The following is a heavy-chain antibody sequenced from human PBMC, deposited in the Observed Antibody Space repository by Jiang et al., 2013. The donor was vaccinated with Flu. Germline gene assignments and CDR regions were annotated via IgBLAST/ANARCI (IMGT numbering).Heavy chain of an antibody. J-gene: IGHJ4*02. Sequence: EWVAVIWYDGSNKYYADSVKGRFTISRDNSKNTLYLQMNSLRAEDTAVYYCARGRYYDSSGYPMDYWGQGTLVTVSS. CDR3: ARGRYYDSSGYPMDY. CDR2: IWYDGSNK. V-gene: IGHV3-33*01. D-gene: IGHD3-22*01.